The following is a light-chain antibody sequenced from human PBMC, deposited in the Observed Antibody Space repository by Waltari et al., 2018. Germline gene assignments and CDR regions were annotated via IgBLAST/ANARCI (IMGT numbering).Light chain of an antibody. CDR1: SSNIGVEN. J-gene: IGLJ2*01. CDR3: AAWDRSLRIVV. V-gene: IGLV1-44*01. Sequence: QSVLTQPPSASGTPGQRVTIFCSGSSSNIGVENVNWFQQFPGTAPKLLIYSSIPRPSGGPGRLSGSKSGTSASLAINGLQSDDEADYYCAAWDRSLRIVVFGGGTKLTVL. CDR2: SSI.